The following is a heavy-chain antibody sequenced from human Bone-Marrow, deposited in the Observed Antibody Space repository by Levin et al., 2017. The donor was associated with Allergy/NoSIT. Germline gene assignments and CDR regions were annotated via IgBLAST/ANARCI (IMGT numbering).Heavy chain of an antibody. D-gene: IGHD6-13*01. Sequence: GASVKVSCAASGFTFSTYAINWVRQAPGKGLEWVSSIRGSGGSTYYADSVKGRFTISRDNSKNTLYLQMKSLRVEDTAVYYCAKDISSSWSTGDLDYWGQGTLVTVSS. CDR2: IRGSGGST. V-gene: IGHV3-23*01. CDR1: GFTFSTYA. CDR3: AKDISSSWSTGDLDY. J-gene: IGHJ4*02.